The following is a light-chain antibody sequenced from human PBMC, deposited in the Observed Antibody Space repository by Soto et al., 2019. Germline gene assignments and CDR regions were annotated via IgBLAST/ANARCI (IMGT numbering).Light chain of an antibody. CDR3: QQYRT. V-gene: IGKV3-20*01. CDR2: GAS. Sequence: EIVLTQSPGTLSLSPGERATLSCRASQSVSSSYLAWYQQKPGQAPRLLIYGASSRATGIPDRFSGIGSGTDFTLTISRLEPEDFAVYYCQQYRTFGQGTKVEIK. J-gene: IGKJ1*01. CDR1: QSVSSSY.